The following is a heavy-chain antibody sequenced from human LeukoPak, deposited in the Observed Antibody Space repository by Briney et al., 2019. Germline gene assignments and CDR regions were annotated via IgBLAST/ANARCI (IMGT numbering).Heavy chain of an antibody. V-gene: IGHV4-39*01. Sequence: SETLSLTCVVSAGSISSSSHYWGWIRQPPGRGLEWIGSIYYSGSAYYNPSLNSRVTISVDTSKNLFSLKLSSVTAADTALYYCARQKGSANNWCDFDFWDRGTLVTVSS. CDR1: AGSISSSSHY. CDR3: ARQKGSANNWCDFDF. D-gene: IGHD4/OR15-4a*01. CDR2: IYYSGSA. J-gene: IGHJ4*02.